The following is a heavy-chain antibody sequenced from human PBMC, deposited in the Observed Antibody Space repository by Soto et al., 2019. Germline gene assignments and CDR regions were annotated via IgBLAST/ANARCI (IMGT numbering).Heavy chain of an antibody. J-gene: IGHJ4*02. CDR3: ARPADQVDNVDY. V-gene: IGHV3-48*02. Sequence: EVQLVEAGGGLVQPGGSLRLSCAASGFVFSIYSMNWVRQAPGKGLEWVSYISSSSSTIYYAGSVQGRFTISRDNAKNSLYLQVNSLRDEDTDVYYCARPADQVDNVDYCGQGTLVTDTS. D-gene: IGHD1-1*01. CDR2: ISSSSSTI. CDR1: GFVFSIYS.